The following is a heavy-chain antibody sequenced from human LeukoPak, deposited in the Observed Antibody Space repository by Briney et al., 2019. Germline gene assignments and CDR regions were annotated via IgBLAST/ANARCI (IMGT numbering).Heavy chain of an antibody. CDR2: IYYSGST. V-gene: IGHV4-30-4*01. D-gene: IGHD3-22*01. CDR1: GGSISSGDYY. J-gene: IGHJ4*02. CDR3: AGSSAYYYDSSGYSQVDY. Sequence: SQTLSLTCTVSGGSISSGDYYWSWIREPPGKGLEWSGYIYYSGSTYYNPSLKSRVTISVDTSKNQFSLKLSSVTAADTAVYYCAGSSAYYYDSSGYSQVDYWGQGTLVTVSS.